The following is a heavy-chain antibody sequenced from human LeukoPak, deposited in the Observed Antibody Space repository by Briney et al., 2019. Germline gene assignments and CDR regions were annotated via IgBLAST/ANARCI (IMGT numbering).Heavy chain of an antibody. V-gene: IGHV4-34*01. CDR3: ARVAWGPFDY. CDR2: INHSGST. CDR1: GGSFSGYY. J-gene: IGHJ4*02. D-gene: IGHD3-16*01. Sequence: SETLSLTCAVYGGSFSGYYWSWIRQPPGKWLEWIGEINHSGSTNYNPSLKSRVTISVDTSKNQFSLKLSSVTAADTAVYYCARVAWGPFDYWGQGTLVTVSS.